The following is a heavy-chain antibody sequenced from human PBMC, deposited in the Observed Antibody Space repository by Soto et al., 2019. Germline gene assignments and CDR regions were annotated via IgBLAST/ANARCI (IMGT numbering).Heavy chain of an antibody. J-gene: IGHJ4*02. CDR2: ISGSAGVT. V-gene: IGHV3-23*01. Sequence: GGSLRLSCAASGFTFSSYAMTWVRQAPGKGLEWVSGISGSAGVTYYAESVKGRFTISRDNSKNTMYLQMNSLRAEDTAVYYCAKVFFGVVGPFDYWGQGTLVTVSS. CDR3: AKVFFGVVGPFDY. D-gene: IGHD3-3*01. CDR1: GFTFSSYA.